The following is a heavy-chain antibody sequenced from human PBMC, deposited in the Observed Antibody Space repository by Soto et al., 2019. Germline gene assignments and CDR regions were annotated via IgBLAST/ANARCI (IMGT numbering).Heavy chain of an antibody. V-gene: IGHV3-30-3*01. J-gene: IGHJ4*03. CDR3: ARGRWLQIRGYFDY. CDR1: GFTFSSYA. Sequence: QVQLVESGGGVVQPGRSLRLSCAASGFTFSSYAMHWVRQAPGKGLEWVAVISYDGSNKYYADSVKGRFTISRDNSKNTLYLQMNNLRAEDTAVYYCARGRWLQIRGYFDYWGQGTLVTVSS. CDR2: ISYDGSNK. D-gene: IGHD5-12*01.